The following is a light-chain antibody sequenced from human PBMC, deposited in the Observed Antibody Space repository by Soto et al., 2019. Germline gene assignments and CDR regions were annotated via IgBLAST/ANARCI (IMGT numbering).Light chain of an antibody. CDR1: NIGSKS. CDR2: YDS. V-gene: IGLV3-21*04. CDR3: QVWDSSGDHAV. Sequence: SYELTQPPSVSVAPGKTARITCGGNNIGSKSVHWYQQKPGQAPVLVIYYDSDRPSGIPERFSGSNSGNTATLTISWVEAGDEADYYCQVWDSSGDHAVFGGGTKLTVL. J-gene: IGLJ2*01.